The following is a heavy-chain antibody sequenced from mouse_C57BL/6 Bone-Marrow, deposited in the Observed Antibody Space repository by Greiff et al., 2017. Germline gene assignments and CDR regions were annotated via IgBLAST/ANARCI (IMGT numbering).Heavy chain of an antibody. CDR1: GYTFTSYW. D-gene: IGHD2-5*01. J-gene: IGHJ1*03. Sequence: QVQLQQPGAELVKPGASVTMSCKASGYTFTSYWITWVKQRPGQGLEWIGDIYPGSGSTNYNEKFKSKATLTVDPSSSTAYMQLSSLTSEDSAVYYCARPYYSNYWYFDVWGTGTTVTVSS. CDR2: IYPGSGST. V-gene: IGHV1-55*01. CDR3: ARPYYSNYWYFDV.